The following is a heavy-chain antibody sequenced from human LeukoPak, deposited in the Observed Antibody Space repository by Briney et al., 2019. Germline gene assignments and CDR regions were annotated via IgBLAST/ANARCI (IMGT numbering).Heavy chain of an antibody. V-gene: IGHV1-8*03. J-gene: IGHJ4*02. CDR2: MNPNSGNT. Sequence: ASVKVSCKASGYTFTSYDINWVRQATGQGLEWMGYMNPNSGNTGYAQKLQGRVTITSDTSISTAYMELSSLRSEDTAVYYCAREGSDYWGQGTLVTVSS. CDR3: AREGSDY. CDR1: GYTFTSYD.